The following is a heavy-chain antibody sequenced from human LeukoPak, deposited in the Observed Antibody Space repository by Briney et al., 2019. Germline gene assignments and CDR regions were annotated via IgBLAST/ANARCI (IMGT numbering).Heavy chain of an antibody. CDR1: GLTFRSYW. CDR3: ATPSGVSGRGFGY. J-gene: IGHJ4*02. Sequence: GGSLRLSCAASGLTFRSYWMSWVRQAPGKGLEWVANIKQDGSAKYYVDSVKGRFTISRDNADNSLYLQMNSLRAEDTAVYYCATPSGVSGRGFGYWGQGTLVTVSS. CDR2: IKQDGSAK. D-gene: IGHD2-15*01. V-gene: IGHV3-7*01.